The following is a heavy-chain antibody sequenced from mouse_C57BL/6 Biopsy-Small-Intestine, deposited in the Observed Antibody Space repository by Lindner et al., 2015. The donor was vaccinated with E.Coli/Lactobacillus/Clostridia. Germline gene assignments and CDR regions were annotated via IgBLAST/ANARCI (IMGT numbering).Heavy chain of an antibody. CDR1: GFPLSNSG. CDR2: IWGDGTT. V-gene: IGHV2-3*01. Sequence: VQLHESGPGLVAPSQSLSITCTVSGFPLSNSGVNWIRQPPGKGLEWLGVIWGDGTTKYHSTLMSRLSISKDNSKSQVFLKLNSLQTDDTATYYCAKNGTYWGQGTLVTVSA. D-gene: IGHD4-1*01. J-gene: IGHJ3*01. CDR3: AKNGTY.